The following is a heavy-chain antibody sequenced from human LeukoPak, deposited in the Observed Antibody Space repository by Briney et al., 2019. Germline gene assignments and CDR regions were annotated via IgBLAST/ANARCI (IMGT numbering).Heavy chain of an antibody. CDR1: GYTFTSNF. V-gene: IGHV1-46*01. CDR3: ARDGCYSSTSCYFGDNYYYYMDV. D-gene: IGHD2-2*01. Sequence: ASVKVSCKTSGYTFTSNFMHWVRQAPGQGLEWMGIINSSGGTTGYAQKFQGRLTMTRDMSTSTVYMQLSSLRSEDTGVYYCARDGCYSSTSCYFGDNYYYYMDVWGKGTTVTVSS. J-gene: IGHJ6*03. CDR2: INSSGGTT.